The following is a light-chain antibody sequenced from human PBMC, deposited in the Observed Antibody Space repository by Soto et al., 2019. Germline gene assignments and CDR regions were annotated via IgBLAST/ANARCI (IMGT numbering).Light chain of an antibody. Sequence: QCVLTQPPSASGSPGQSVAISCTGTSSDVGGYNYVSWYQHHPGKAPKLIIYEVYERPSGVPDRFSGSKSGNTASLTVSGLQAEDEADYYCSSYVGSNNFPYVFGTGTKVTVL. J-gene: IGLJ1*01. CDR1: SSDVGGYNY. CDR3: SSYVGSNNFPYV. CDR2: EVY. V-gene: IGLV2-8*01.